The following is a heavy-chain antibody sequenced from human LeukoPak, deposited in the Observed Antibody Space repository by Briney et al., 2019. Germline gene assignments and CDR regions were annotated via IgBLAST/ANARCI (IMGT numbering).Heavy chain of an antibody. V-gene: IGHV3-21*01. D-gene: IGHD6-13*01. Sequence: PGGSLRLSCAASAFTLSTYAMSWVRQAPGKGLEWVSSISSSSSYIYYADSVKGRFTISRDNAKNSLYLQMNSLRAEDTAVYYCARAAADDSYYFDYWGQGTLVTVSS. CDR1: AFTLSTYA. CDR2: ISSSSSYI. CDR3: ARAAADDSYYFDY. J-gene: IGHJ4*02.